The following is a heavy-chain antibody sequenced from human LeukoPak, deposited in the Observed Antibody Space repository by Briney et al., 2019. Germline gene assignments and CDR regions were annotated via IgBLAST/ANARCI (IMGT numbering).Heavy chain of an antibody. CDR2: IWYDGSNK. V-gene: IGHV3-33*08. J-gene: IGHJ4*02. D-gene: IGHD6-19*01. Sequence: GGSLRLSCAASGFTFSSYGMHWVRQASGKGLEWVAVIWYDGSNKYYADSVKGRFTISRDISKDTLYLQMDSLRAEDTAVYYCARDLSAAFDFWGQGILVTVSS. CDR1: GFTFSSYG. CDR3: ARDLSAAFDF.